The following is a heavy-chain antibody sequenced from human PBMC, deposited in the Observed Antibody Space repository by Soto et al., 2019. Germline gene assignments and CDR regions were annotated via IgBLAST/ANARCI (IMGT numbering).Heavy chain of an antibody. CDR3: AKDGYCSGTSCFAGGELDY. J-gene: IGHJ4*02. Sequence: QVQLVESGGGVVQPGRSLRLSCAASGFSLSNYGMHWVRQAPGKGLEWVAVISYHGRDEYYADSVKGRFTISRDTSNNTLYLQMNTLRPEDTAVYYCAKDGYCSGTSCFAGGELDYWGQGTLVTVSS. CDR2: ISYHGRDE. CDR1: GFSLSNYG. D-gene: IGHD2-2*03. V-gene: IGHV3-30*18.